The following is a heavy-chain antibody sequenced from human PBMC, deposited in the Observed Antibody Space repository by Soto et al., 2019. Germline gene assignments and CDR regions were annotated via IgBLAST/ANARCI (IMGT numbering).Heavy chain of an antibody. V-gene: IGHV1-3*01. J-gene: IGHJ3*02. CDR2: INAGSGNT. CDR1: GYTFSAYT. CDR3: ARDTETLGPRANDALDI. Sequence: QAQLVQSGAEMKKPGASVKVSCKATGYTFSAYTMNWVRQAPGQSLEWMGWINAGSGNTKYSQNFQGRVSITRDTSASTVYMELTGLTSEDTAVYYCARDTETLGPRANDALDIWGQGTMGTVAS. D-gene: IGHD3-3*02.